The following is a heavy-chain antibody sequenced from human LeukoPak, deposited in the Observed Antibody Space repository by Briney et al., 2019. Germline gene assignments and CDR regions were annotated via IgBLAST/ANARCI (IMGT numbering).Heavy chain of an antibody. D-gene: IGHD5-18*01. CDR2: ISYDGSNK. Sequence: GGSLRLSCAASGFTFSSYAMHWVRQAPGKGLEWVAVISYDGSNKYYADSVKGRFTISRDNSKNTLYLQMNSLRAEDTAVYYCARDGSPGYSYGSLSYVYWGQGTLVTVSS. V-gene: IGHV3-30-3*01. CDR1: GFTFSSYA. CDR3: ARDGSPGYSYGSLSYVY. J-gene: IGHJ4*02.